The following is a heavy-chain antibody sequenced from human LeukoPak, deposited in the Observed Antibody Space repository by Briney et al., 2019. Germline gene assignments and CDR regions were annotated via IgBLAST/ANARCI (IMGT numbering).Heavy chain of an antibody. Sequence: GASVKVSCKASGYTFTGYYMHWVRQAPGQGLEWMGWINPNSGGTNYAQKFQGRVTMTRDMSISTAYMELSRLRSDDTAVYYCARVPGQGGYSSSWYESVHFQHWGQGTLVTVSS. D-gene: IGHD6-13*01. CDR3: ARVPGQGGYSSSWYESVHFQH. CDR1: GYTFTGYY. J-gene: IGHJ1*01. CDR2: INPNSGGT. V-gene: IGHV1-2*02.